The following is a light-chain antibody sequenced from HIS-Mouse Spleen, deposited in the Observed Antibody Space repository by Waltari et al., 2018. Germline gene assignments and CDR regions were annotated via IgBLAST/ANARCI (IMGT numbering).Light chain of an antibody. J-gene: IGLJ2*01. V-gene: IGLV3-10*01. Sequence: SYELTQPPSVSVSPGQMARITCSGDALPKKYAYWYQQRSGQAPELVIYEDSKRPSGIPERCSGSSSGTMATWTISGAQVEDEADYYCYSTDSSGNHRVFGGGTKLTVL. CDR3: YSTDSSGNHRV. CDR1: ALPKKY. CDR2: EDS.